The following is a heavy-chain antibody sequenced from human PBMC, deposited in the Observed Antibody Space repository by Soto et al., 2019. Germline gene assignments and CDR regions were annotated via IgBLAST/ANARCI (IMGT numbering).Heavy chain of an antibody. CDR1: GGSLSSSSW. Sequence: QVQLQESGPGLVNPSGTLSLTCAVSGGSLSSSSWWSWVRQPPGKTLEWLGEIFYSGSTKYNPSLNSRVTISADQSKNDFSLRLSSVTAADTAVYYCVHHGGVPDYHDFWGQGMLVTVSS. CDR3: VHHGGVPDYHDF. D-gene: IGHD2-8*01. V-gene: IGHV4-4*02. CDR2: IFYSGST. J-gene: IGHJ4*02.